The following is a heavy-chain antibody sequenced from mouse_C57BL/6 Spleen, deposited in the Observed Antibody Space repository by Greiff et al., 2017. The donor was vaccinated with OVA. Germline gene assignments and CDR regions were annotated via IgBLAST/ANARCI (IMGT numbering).Heavy chain of an antibody. CDR3: ARYGDSAGGFAY. D-gene: IGHD3-2*02. CDR2: IYPGDGDT. J-gene: IGHJ3*01. CDR1: GYAFSSSW. V-gene: IGHV1-82*01. Sequence: VQGVESGPELVKPGASVKISCKASGYAFSSSWMNWVKQRPGKGLEWIGRIYPGDGDTNYNGKFKGKATLTADKSSSTAYMQLSSLTSEDSAVYFCARYGDSAGGFAYWGQGTLVTVSA.